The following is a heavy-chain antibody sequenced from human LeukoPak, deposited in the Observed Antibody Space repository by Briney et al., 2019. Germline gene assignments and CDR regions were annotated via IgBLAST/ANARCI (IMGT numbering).Heavy chain of an antibody. CDR1: GGSLISNY. D-gene: IGHD3-22*01. CDR3: ARLKFYDSTGYSPGYYMDV. Sequence: SETLSLTCTVSGGSLISNYWSWIRQSAGRGLEWIGRIYGSGITDYNPSLKSRVTMSLDTSRKQFSLRLTSVTAADTAVYNCARLKFYDSTGYSPGYYMDVWGKGTTVSVFS. J-gene: IGHJ6*03. CDR2: IYGSGIT. V-gene: IGHV4-4*07.